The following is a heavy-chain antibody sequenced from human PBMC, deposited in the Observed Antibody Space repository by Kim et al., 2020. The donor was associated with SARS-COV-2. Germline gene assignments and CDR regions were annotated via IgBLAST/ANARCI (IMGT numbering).Heavy chain of an antibody. CDR2: ISSSSSTI. J-gene: IGHJ4*02. D-gene: IGHD2-21*02. CDR1: GFTFSSYS. Sequence: GGSLRLSCAASGFTFSSYSMNWVRQAPGKGLEWVSYISSSSSTIYYADSVKGRFTISRDNAKNSLYLQMNSLRDEDTAVYYCARDPSVTAIPNFFDYWGQGTLVTVSS. CDR3: ARDPSVTAIPNFFDY. V-gene: IGHV3-48*02.